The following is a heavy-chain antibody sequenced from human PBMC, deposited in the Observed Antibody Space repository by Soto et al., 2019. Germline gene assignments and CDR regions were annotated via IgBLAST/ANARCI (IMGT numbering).Heavy chain of an antibody. CDR1: GFTFTSSA. Sequence: QMQLVQSGPEVKKPGTSVKVSCKASGFTFTSSAVQWVRQARGQRLEWIGWIVVGSGNTNYAQKFQERVTITRDMSTSTAYMELSSLRSEDTAVYYCAADPYYDSRGYYGSGDYCGQGTLVTVSS. V-gene: IGHV1-58*01. CDR2: IVVGSGNT. D-gene: IGHD3-22*01. J-gene: IGHJ4*02. CDR3: AADPYYDSRGYYGSGDY.